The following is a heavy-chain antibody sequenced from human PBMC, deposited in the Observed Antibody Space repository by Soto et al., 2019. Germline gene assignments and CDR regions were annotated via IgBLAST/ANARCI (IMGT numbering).Heavy chain of an antibody. Sequence: QLQLQESGPGLVKPSETLSLICTVSGGSISSSGYYWGWIRQPPGKGLEWIGSMHYSGSTYYNPSLKSRVSISLDTSNNQFSLTLKSATASDTAVYYCARRGSGWFFDYWGRGTLVTVSS. V-gene: IGHV4-39*01. CDR3: ARRGSGWFFDY. CDR1: GGSISSSGYY. CDR2: MHYSGST. J-gene: IGHJ4*02. D-gene: IGHD6-19*01.